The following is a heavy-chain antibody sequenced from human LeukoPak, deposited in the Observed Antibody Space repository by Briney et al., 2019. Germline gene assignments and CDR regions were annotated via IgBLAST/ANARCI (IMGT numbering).Heavy chain of an antibody. J-gene: IGHJ5*02. Sequence: PSETLSLTCAVYGGSFSVYYWSWIRQPPGKGLEWIGEINHSGSTNYNPSLKSRVTISVDTSKNQFSLKLSSVTAADTAVYYCARVYAWGLIVVVLAARGPFDPWGQGTLVTVSS. CDR1: GGSFSVYY. D-gene: IGHD2-2*01. V-gene: IGHV4-34*01. CDR2: INHSGST. CDR3: ARVYAWGLIVVVLAARGPFDP.